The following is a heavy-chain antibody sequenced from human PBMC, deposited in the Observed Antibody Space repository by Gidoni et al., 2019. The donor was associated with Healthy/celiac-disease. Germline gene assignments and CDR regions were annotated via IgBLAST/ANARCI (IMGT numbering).Heavy chain of an antibody. V-gene: IGHV3-15*01. CDR3: TTQFTMVVGELAFDI. J-gene: IGHJ3*02. CDR1: GCTFSNAW. Sequence: EVQLVESGGGSVKPGGSLRLSRAASGCTFSNAWMSCVRQAPGKRLEWVGRIKSNTAGGTTDYAAPVKGSFTISSDDSKNTLYLQMTTLKTEVTAVYYSTTQFTMVVGELAFDIWGQGTMVTVSS. CDR2: IKSNTAGGTT. D-gene: IGHD3-22*01.